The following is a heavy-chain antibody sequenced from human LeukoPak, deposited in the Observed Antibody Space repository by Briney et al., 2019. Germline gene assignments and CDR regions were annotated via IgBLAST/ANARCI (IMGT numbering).Heavy chain of an antibody. D-gene: IGHD6-13*01. V-gene: IGHV5-51*01. CDR3: ARHWWGPDIADAANWFDP. J-gene: IGHJ5*02. CDR2: ISPAGSFT. Sequence: RGESLKISCKGSGYSFSTYWIAWVRQMPGKGLEWMGMISPAGSFTRYSPSFQGQVTMSADKSINTAYLQWSSLKASDTAMYYCARHWWGPDIADAANWFDPWGQGTLVTVTS. CDR1: GYSFSTYW.